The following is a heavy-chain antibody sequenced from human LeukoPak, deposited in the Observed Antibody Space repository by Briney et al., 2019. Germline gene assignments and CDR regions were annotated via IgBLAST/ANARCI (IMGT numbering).Heavy chain of an antibody. Sequence: GASVKVSCKASGYTFTSYAMYWVRQAPGQRLEWMGWINAGNGNTKYSQKFQGRVTITRDTSASTAYMELSSLRSEDTAVYYCARERYHNGRVFDYWGQGTLVTVSS. CDR1: GYTFTSYA. J-gene: IGHJ4*02. CDR3: ARERYHNGRVFDY. D-gene: IGHD1-1*01. V-gene: IGHV1-3*01. CDR2: INAGNGNT.